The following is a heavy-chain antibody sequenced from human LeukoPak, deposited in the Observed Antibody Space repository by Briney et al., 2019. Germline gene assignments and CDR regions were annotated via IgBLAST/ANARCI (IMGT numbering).Heavy chain of an antibody. V-gene: IGHV3-48*03. J-gene: IGHJ4*02. Sequence: PGGSLRLSCAASGFTFSTYDMNWVRQAPGKGLEWVSYISGSGYPIYYADSVKGRFTISRDNAKNSLYLQMNSLRAEDTAIYYCAKVRGLEWLLKHLDSWGQGTLVTVSS. CDR2: ISGSGYPI. CDR3: AKVRGLEWLLKHLDS. D-gene: IGHD3-3*01. CDR1: GFTFSTYD.